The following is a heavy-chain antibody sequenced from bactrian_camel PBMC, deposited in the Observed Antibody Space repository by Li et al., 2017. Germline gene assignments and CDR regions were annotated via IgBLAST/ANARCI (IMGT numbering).Heavy chain of an antibody. V-gene: IGHV3S1*01. CDR3: ATGTSTGFNRFGN. D-gene: IGHD5*01. Sequence: HVQLVESGGGSVQPGGSLRLSCAASGFTFSSYWMYWVRQAPGKGLEWVSGINTGGDTETYVNSVKGRFTVSRDNAKNMVYFEMVDLKVEDTAVYYCATGTSTGFNRFGNWGKGTQVTVS. CDR2: INTGGDTE. J-gene: IGHJ4*01. CDR1: GFTFSSYW.